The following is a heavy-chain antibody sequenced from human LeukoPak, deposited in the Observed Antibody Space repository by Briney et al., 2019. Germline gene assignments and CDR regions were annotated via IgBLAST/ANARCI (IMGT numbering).Heavy chain of an antibody. J-gene: IGHJ4*02. CDR3: ARDHAPAGGVLDY. V-gene: IGHV3-53*01. D-gene: IGHD2-2*01. CDR1: GLSFSSNH. CDR2: IYTGGIT. Sequence: GGSLRLSCAASGLSFSSNHMAWVRQAPGKGLEWVSVIYTGGITYYADSVQGRFIISRDNSKNTVYLQMNSLRVEDTARYYCARDHAPAGGVLDYWGQGTLVTVSS.